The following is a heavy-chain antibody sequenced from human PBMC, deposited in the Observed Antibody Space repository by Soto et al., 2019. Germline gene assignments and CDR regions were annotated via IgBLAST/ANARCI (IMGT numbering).Heavy chain of an antibody. CDR3: ARRGSWSNRWGSNYIWFDP. J-gene: IGHJ5*02. V-gene: IGHV1-2*02. CDR2: INPNSGGT. D-gene: IGHD1-26*01. CDR1: GYTFTGYY. Sequence: ASVKVSCKASGYTFTGYYMHWVRQAPGQGLEWMGWINPNSGGTNYAQKFQGRVTMTRDTSISTAYMELSRLRSDDTAVYYCARRGSWSNRWGSNYIWFDPWGQGTLVTVSS.